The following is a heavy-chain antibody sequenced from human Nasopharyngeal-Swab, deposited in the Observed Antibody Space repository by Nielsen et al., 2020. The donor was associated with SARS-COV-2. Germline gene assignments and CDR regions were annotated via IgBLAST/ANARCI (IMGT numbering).Heavy chain of an antibody. J-gene: IGHJ3*02. V-gene: IGHV3-48*03. Sequence: GESLKISCAASGFTFSSYEMNWVRQAPGKGLEWVSYITSSGNTIYYADSVKGRFTISRDNAENSLYLQMNSLRAEDTAVYYCARDFRDSAAVAGTVGAFDIWGQGTMVTVSS. CDR3: ARDFRDSAAVAGTVGAFDI. D-gene: IGHD6-19*01. CDR2: ITSSGNTI. CDR1: GFTFSSYE.